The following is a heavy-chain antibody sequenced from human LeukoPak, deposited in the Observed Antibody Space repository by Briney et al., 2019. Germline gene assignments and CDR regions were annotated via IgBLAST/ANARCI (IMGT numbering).Heavy chain of an antibody. CDR1: GFTFSSYS. V-gene: IGHV3-21*01. D-gene: IGHD2-2*01. Sequence: GGSLRLSCAASGFTFSSYSMNWVRQAPGKGLEWVSSISSSSSYIYYADSVKGRFTISRDNAKNSLYLQMNSLRAEDTAVYYCATGRDIVVVPAAMVYWGQGTLVTVSS. J-gene: IGHJ4*02. CDR2: ISSSSSYI. CDR3: ATGRDIVVVPAAMVY.